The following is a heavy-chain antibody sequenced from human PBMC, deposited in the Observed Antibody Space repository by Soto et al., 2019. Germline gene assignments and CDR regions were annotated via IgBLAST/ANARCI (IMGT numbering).Heavy chain of an antibody. CDR2: ISYSGST. J-gene: IGHJ4*02. CDR3: ARPRDDYNYYYFDY. V-gene: IGHV4-39*01. Sequence: SETLSLTCTVSGGSISSSTYYWAWIRQPPGKGLAWIGSISYSGSTYYNPSLKSRVTISVDTSKNQFSLKLSSVTAADTAVYYCARPRDDYNYYYFDYWGQGTLVTASS. D-gene: IGHD4-4*01. CDR1: GGSISSSTYY.